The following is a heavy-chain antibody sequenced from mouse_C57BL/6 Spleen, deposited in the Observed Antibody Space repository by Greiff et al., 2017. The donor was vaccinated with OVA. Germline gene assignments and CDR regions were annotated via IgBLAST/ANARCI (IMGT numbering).Heavy chain of an antibody. CDR1: GYTFTSYW. Sequence: VQLQQPGAELVKPGASVKLSCKASGYTFTSYWMHWVKQRPGRGLEWIGRIDPNSGGTKYNEKFKSKATLTVDKPSSTAYMQLSSLASEASAVYYCAGGGFYDDYDTGVDYFDYWGQGTTLTVSS. V-gene: IGHV1-72*01. CDR2: IDPNSGGT. J-gene: IGHJ2*01. D-gene: IGHD2-4*01. CDR3: AGGGFYDDYDTGVDYFDY.